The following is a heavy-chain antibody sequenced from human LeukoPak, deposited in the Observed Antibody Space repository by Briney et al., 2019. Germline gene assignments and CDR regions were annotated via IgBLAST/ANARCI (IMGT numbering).Heavy chain of an antibody. V-gene: IGHV3-23*01. CDR2: ISGSGGST. CDR3: AKSLRDYGGSTFDY. Sequence: GGSLRLSCAASGFTFSSYAMSWVRQAPGKGLEWVSSISGSGGSTYYAGCVKGRFTISRDNAKNTLYLQMKSLRAEDTAVYYCAKSLRDYGGSTFDYWGQGTLVTVSS. J-gene: IGHJ4*02. D-gene: IGHD4-23*01. CDR1: GFTFSSYA.